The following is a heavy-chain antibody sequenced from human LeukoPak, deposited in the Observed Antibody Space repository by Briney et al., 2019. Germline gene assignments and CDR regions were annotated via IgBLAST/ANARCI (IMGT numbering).Heavy chain of an antibody. CDR1: GGSICSYY. D-gene: IGHD3-22*01. CDR3: ARGGYYYDSSGYLFDY. Sequence: SETLSLTCTVSGGSICSYYWSWIRQPPGKGLEWIGYIYYSGSTNYNPSLKSRVTISVDTSKNQFSLKLSSVTAADTAVYYCARGGYYYDSSGYLFDYWGQGTLVTVSS. CDR2: IYYSGST. J-gene: IGHJ4*02. V-gene: IGHV4-59*01.